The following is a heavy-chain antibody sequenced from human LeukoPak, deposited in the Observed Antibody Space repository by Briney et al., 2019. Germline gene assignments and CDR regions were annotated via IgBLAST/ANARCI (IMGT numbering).Heavy chain of an antibody. Sequence: GGSLRLSCAASGFTFSSYGMHWVRQAPGKGLEWVSFIRYDGSDKYYADSVQGRFIISRDNSKNTLFLQMNSLRLDDTAVYYCVRDATVGAAYFDFWGQGALVTVSS. CDR2: IRYDGSDK. CDR3: VRDATVGAAYFDF. V-gene: IGHV3-30*02. CDR1: GFTFSSYG. D-gene: IGHD2-15*01. J-gene: IGHJ4*02.